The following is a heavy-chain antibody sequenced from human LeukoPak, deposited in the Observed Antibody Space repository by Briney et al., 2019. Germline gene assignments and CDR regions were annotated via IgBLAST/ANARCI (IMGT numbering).Heavy chain of an antibody. CDR1: GFTFSNYA. V-gene: IGHV3-30*01. J-gene: IGHJ4*02. D-gene: IGHD4-11*01. CDR2: ITYDGSHN. Sequence: GGSLRLSCAASGFTFSNYAMQWVRQAPGEGPEWLAVITYDGSHNFYADSVKGRFIISRDNARDTLYLQMNGLTPEDTAVYYCARESSDYIPAYWGQGTLVTVSS. CDR3: ARESSDYIPAY.